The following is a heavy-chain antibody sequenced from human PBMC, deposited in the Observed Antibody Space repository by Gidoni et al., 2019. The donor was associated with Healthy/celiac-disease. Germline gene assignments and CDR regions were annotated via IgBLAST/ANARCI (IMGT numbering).Heavy chain of an antibody. CDR1: GFTFSSYA. V-gene: IGHV3-23*01. J-gene: IGHJ3*02. CDR3: AKDQGHLPSFWSGYIHAFDI. Sequence: EVQLLESGGGLVQPGGSLRLSCAASGFTFSSYAMSWVRQAPGKGLEWVSAISGSGGSTYYADSVKGRFTISRDNSKNTLYLQMNSLRAEDTAVYYCAKDQGHLPSFWSGYIHAFDIWGQGTMVTVSS. D-gene: IGHD3-3*01. CDR2: ISGSGGST.